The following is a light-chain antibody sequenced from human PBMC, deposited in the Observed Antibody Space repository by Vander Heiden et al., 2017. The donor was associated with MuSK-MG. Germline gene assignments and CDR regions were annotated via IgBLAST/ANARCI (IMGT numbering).Light chain of an antibody. CDR2: GAS. CDR3: QQDGSSPIT. J-gene: IGKJ5*01. V-gene: IGKV3-20*01. CDR1: QSVSSSY. Sequence: EIVLPHSPGTLSLSPGERATLSCRASQSVSSSYLAWYQPKPGQAPRLLIYGASSRATGIPDRFSGSGSGTDFTLTISRLEPADFAVYYCQQDGSSPITFGQGTLLEIK.